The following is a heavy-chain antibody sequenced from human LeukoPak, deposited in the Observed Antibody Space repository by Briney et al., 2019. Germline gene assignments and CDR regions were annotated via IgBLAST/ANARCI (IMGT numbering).Heavy chain of an antibody. CDR3: ARTHYGDYDGSRYYYYGMDV. CDR1: GFTFSSYG. J-gene: IGHJ6*02. V-gene: IGHV3-30*03. D-gene: IGHD4-17*01. Sequence: PGGSLRLSCAASGFTFSSYGMHWVRQAPGKGLEWVAVISYDGSNKYYADSVKGRFTISRDNSKNTLYLQMNSLRAEDTAVYYCARTHYGDYDGSRYYYYGMDVWGQGTTVTVSS. CDR2: ISYDGSNK.